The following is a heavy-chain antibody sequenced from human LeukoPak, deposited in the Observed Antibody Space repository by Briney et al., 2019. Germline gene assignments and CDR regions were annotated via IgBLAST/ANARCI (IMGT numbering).Heavy chain of an antibody. CDR1: GGSISSGSYY. V-gene: IGHV4-61*02. CDR2: IYTSGST. CDR3: ARRRITIFGVVISRRGGWFDP. Sequence: SETLSLTCTVSGGSISSGSYYWSWIRQPAGKGLEWIGRIYTSGSTNYNPSLKSRVTISVDTSKNQFSLKLSSVTAADTAVYYCARRRITIFGVVISRRGGWFDPWGQGTLVTVSS. J-gene: IGHJ5*02. D-gene: IGHD3-3*01.